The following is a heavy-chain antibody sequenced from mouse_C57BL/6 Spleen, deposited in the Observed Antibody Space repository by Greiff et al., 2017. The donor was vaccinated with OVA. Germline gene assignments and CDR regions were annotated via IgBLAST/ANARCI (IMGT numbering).Heavy chain of an antibody. D-gene: IGHD1-1*02. Sequence: EVKVEESGGGLVQPGGSLSLSCAASGFTFTDYYMSWVRQPPGKALEWLGFIRNKANGYTTEYSASVKGRFTISRDNSQSILYLQMNALRAEDSATYYCARYKGSYYFDYWGQGTTLTGSS. CDR3: ARYKGSYYFDY. CDR1: GFTFTDYY. CDR2: IRNKANGYTT. V-gene: IGHV7-3*01. J-gene: IGHJ2*01.